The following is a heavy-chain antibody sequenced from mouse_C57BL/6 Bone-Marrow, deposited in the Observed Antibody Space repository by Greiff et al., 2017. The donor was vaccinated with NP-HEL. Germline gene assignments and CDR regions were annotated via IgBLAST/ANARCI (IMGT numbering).Heavy chain of an antibody. D-gene: IGHD1-1*01. CDR1: GFTFSDYY. Sequence: EVQRVESGGGLVQPGGSLKLSCAASGFTFSDYYMYWVRQTPEKRLEWVAYISNGGGSTYYPDTVKGRFTISRDNANNTLSLPMSRLKSEDTAMYYCARQGITTEGYVDVWGTGTTVTVSS. CDR3: ARQGITTEGYVDV. V-gene: IGHV5-12*01. CDR2: ISNGGGST. J-gene: IGHJ1*03.